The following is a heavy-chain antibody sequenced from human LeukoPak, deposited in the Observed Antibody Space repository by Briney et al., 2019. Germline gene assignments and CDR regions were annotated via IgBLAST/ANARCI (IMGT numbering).Heavy chain of an antibody. D-gene: IGHD2-15*01. CDR3: ARAREYCSGRTCYHYYGMDV. CDR1: GFTFSSYA. V-gene: IGHV3-23*01. Sequence: PGGSLRLSCAASGFTFSSYAMSWVRQAPGKGLGWVSAISGSGGSTYYADSVKGRCTISRDNAKNSLYLQMNSLRAEDTAVYFCARAREYCSGRTCYHYYGMDVWGQGTTVTVSS. J-gene: IGHJ6*02. CDR2: ISGSGGST.